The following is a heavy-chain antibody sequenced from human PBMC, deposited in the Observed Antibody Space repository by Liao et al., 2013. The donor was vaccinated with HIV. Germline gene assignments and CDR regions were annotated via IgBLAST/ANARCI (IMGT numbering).Heavy chain of an antibody. D-gene: IGHD5-18*01. J-gene: IGHJ6*03. Sequence: QVQLQESGPGLVKPSQTLSLTCTVSGGSISSGDYYWSWIRQPPGKGLEWIGYIYYSGSTYYNPSLKSRVTISVDTSKNQFSLKLSSVTAADTAVYYCARDRLSTAMVYYYYYYMDVWGKGTTVTVSS. V-gene: IGHV4-30-4*08. CDR2: IYYSGST. CDR3: ARDRLSTAMVYYYYYYMDV. CDR1: GGSISSGDYY.